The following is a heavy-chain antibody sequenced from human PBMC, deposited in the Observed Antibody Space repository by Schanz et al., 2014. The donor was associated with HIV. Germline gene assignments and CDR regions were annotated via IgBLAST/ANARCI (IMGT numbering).Heavy chain of an antibody. CDR1: GFTFSSYA. CDR3: AKGWRGYSISSLVDY. CDR2: ISHDGSKK. Sequence: VQLLESGGGLVQPGGSLRLSCAASGFTFSSYAMTWVRQAPGKGLEWVAVISHDGSKKYYADSVRGRITISRDKSKNTLYLQMNSLRADDTAVYYCAKGWRGYSISSLVDYWGQGSLVTVSS. V-gene: IGHV3-30*18. D-gene: IGHD6-6*01. J-gene: IGHJ4*02.